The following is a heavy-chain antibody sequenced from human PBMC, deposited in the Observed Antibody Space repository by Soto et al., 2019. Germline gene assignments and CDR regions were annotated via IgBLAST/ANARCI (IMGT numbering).Heavy chain of an antibody. J-gene: IGHJ5*02. CDR1: GGSIRGYY. CDR2: INHSGST. D-gene: IGHD5-12*01. CDR3: ARGRLALYLVATTQRGFDP. V-gene: IGHV4-34*01. Sequence: QVQLQQWGAGLLKPSETLSLTCAVYGGSIRGYYWSWVRQPPGKGLEWLGAINHSGSTNYNPSLKSRVTISVDTSKNQFSLSLSSVTAADTAVFYCARGRLALYLVATTQRGFDPWGQGTLVIVSS.